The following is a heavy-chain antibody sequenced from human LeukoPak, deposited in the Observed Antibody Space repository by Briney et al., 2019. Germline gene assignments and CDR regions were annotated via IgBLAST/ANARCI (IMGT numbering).Heavy chain of an antibody. CDR3: ARAAGYDY. CDR1: GFTFDDYT. Sequence: GGSLRLSCAASGFTFDDYTMHWVRQAPGKGLEWVSLISWDGGSTYYADSVKGRFTISRDNAKNSLYLQMNSLRAEDTAVYYCARAAGYDYWGQGTLVTASS. D-gene: IGHD6-13*01. J-gene: IGHJ4*02. CDR2: ISWDGGST. V-gene: IGHV3-43*01.